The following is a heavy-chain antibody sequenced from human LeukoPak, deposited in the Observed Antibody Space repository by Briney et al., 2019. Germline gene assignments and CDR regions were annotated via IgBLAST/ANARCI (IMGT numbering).Heavy chain of an antibody. CDR3: ARNGFGDLLSYYDY. CDR1: GFTFSSYA. D-gene: IGHD3-10*01. V-gene: IGHV3-23*01. Sequence: GGSLRLSCAASGFTFSSYAMSWVRQAPGKGLEWVSLISGSGGTTYYADSVKGRFTISRDNSKNTLYLQMNSLRAEDTAIYFCARNGFGDLLSYYDYWGQGTLVTVSS. J-gene: IGHJ4*02. CDR2: ISGSGGTT.